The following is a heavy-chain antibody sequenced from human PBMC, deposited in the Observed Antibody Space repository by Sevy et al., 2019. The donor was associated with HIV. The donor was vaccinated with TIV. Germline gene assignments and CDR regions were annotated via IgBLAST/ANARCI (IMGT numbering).Heavy chain of an antibody. V-gene: IGHV3-30*03. J-gene: IGHJ4*02. D-gene: IGHD6-13*01. Sequence: GGSLRLSCAASRFTXXXHAMHWIRQTPGKGLEWVAVISXXGNNRYSADSVKGRFTIFRDNSKNALYLQMNSLGLEDTAVYYCARDSXYSINWXXXYWGQXTLVTVSS. CDR1: RFTXXXHA. CDR2: ISXXGNNR. CDR3: ARDSXYSINWXXXY.